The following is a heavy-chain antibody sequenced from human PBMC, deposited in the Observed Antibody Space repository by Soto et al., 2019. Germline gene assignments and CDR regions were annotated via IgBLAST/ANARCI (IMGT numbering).Heavy chain of an antibody. Sequence: GSGGTTHYADSVKGRFTISRDNSKNTVYLEMNSLRVEDTAIYYCARDDAYYNILTAFYFDYWGQGTLVTVSS. J-gene: IGHJ4*02. CDR3: ARDDAYYNILTAFYFDY. D-gene: IGHD3-9*01. CDR2: GSGGTT. V-gene: IGHV3-23*01.